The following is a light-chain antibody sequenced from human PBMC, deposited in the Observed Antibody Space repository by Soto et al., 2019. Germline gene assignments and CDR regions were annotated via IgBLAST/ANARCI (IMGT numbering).Light chain of an antibody. Sequence: SYELTQPPSVSVAPGKTARITCGGNNIGSKSVHWYQQKPGLAPVLVIYYDSDRPSGIPERFSGSNSGNTATLTISRVEAGDEADYYCQVWDSSSVVFGGGTKVTVL. J-gene: IGLJ2*01. CDR3: QVWDSSSVV. V-gene: IGLV3-21*04. CDR2: YDS. CDR1: NIGSKS.